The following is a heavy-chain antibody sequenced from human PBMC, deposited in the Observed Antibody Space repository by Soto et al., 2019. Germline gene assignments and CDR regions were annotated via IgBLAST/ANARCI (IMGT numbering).Heavy chain of an antibody. CDR1: GYTFTSYD. CDR3: ARERSAAGTGWFDP. CDR2: MNPNSGNT. J-gene: IGHJ5*02. Sequence: ASVKVSCKASGYTFTSYDINWVRQATGQGLEWMGWMNPNSGNTGYAQKFQGRVTMTRNTSISTAYMELSSLRSKDTAVYYCARERSAAGTGWFDPWGQGTLVTVSS. V-gene: IGHV1-8*01. D-gene: IGHD6-13*01.